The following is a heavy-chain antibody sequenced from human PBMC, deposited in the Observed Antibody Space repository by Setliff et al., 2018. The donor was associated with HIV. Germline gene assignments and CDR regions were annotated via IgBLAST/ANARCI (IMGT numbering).Heavy chain of an antibody. Sequence: SVKVSCKASGGTFSSYVISWVRQAPGQGLEWMGGIIPIFGTSNYAQNFQGRVTITTDASTSTVYMELSSLRSDDTAVYYCAKDIPGAAINSGRRKNWFDLWGEGTLVTVSS. CDR2: IIPIFGTS. D-gene: IGHD6-19*01. CDR1: GGTFSSYV. V-gene: IGHV1-69*05. J-gene: IGHJ5*02. CDR3: AKDIPGAAINSGRRKNWFDL.